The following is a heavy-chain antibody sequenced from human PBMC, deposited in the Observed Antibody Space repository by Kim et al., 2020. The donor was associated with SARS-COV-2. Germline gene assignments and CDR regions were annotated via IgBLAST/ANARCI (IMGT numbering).Heavy chain of an antibody. D-gene: IGHD3-9*01. CDR1: GFTVSSNY. Sequence: GGSLRLSCAASGFTVSSNYVSWVRQAPGKGLEWVSVIYSGGSTYYADSVKGRFTISRDNSKNTLYLQMNSLRAEDTAVYYCARDRRYYDILTGYYSGMDVWGQGTTVTVSS. V-gene: IGHV3-53*01. J-gene: IGHJ6*02. CDR3: ARDRRYYDILTGYYSGMDV. CDR2: IYSGGST.